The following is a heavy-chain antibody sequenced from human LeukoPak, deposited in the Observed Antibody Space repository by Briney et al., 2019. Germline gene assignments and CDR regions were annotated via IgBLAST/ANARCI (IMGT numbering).Heavy chain of an antibody. D-gene: IGHD1-26*01. CDR1: GFTVSSNY. CDR2: INHSGST. CDR3: ARYRYSGRHPYFDY. J-gene: IGHJ4*02. Sequence: GSLRLSCAASGFTVSSNYMSWIRQPPGKGLEWIGEINHSGSTNYNPSLKSRVTISVDTSKNQFSLKLSSVTAADTAVYYCARYRYSGRHPYFDYWGQGTLVTVSS. V-gene: IGHV4-34*01.